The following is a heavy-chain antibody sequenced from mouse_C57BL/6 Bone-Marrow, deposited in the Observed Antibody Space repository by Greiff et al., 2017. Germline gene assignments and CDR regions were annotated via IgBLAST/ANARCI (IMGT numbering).Heavy chain of an antibody. D-gene: IGHD2-4*01. CDR2: IYPGSGNT. Sequence: QVQLQQSGAELVRPGASVKLSCKASGYTFTDYYINWVKQRPGQGLEWIARIYPGSGNTYYNEKFKGKATLTAEKSSSTAYMQLSSLTSEDSAVYFCARRGGLYYDYDGFYAMDYWGQGTSVTVSS. V-gene: IGHV1-76*01. CDR1: GYTFTDYY. CDR3: ARRGGLYYDYDGFYAMDY. J-gene: IGHJ4*01.